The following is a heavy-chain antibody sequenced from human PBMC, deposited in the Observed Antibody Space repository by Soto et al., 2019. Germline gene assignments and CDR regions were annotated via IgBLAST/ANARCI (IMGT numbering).Heavy chain of an antibody. Sequence: SETLSLTCTVSGGSISSYYWSWIRQPPGKGLEWIGYIYYSGSTNYNPSLKSRVTISVDTSKNQFSLKLSSVTAADTAVYYCARGLLLRYFDWFDPWGQGTLVTVSS. CDR2: IYYSGST. CDR1: GGSISSYY. V-gene: IGHV4-59*01. D-gene: IGHD3-9*01. J-gene: IGHJ5*02. CDR3: ARGLLLRYFDWFDP.